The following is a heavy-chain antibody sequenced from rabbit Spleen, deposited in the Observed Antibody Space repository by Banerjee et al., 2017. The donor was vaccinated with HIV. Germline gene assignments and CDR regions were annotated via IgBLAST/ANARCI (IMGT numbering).Heavy chain of an antibody. CDR2: IYSGSSGST. Sequence: QSLEESGGGLVQPEGSLTLTCKASGFSFISGYYVCWVRQAPGKGLEWIACIYSGSSGSTYYASWAKGRFTCSKTSSTTVTLQMTSLTAADTATYFCARDTGSSFSTYGMDLWGPGTLVTVS. J-gene: IGHJ6*01. CDR1: GFSFISGYY. V-gene: IGHV1S40*01. D-gene: IGHD8-1*01. CDR3: ARDTGSSFSTYGMDL.